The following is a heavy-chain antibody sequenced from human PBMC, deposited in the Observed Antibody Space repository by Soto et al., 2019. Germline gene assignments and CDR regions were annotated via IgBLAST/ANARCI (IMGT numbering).Heavy chain of an antibody. CDR2: ISGSGGST. CDR1: GFTFSSYA. CDR3: AKDRGIFGVVTLDY. Sequence: LRLSCAASGFTFSSYAMSWVRQAPGKGLEWVSAISGSGGSTYYADSVKGRFTISRDNSKNTLYLQMNSLRAEDTAVYYCAKDRGIFGVVTLDYWGQGTLVTVSS. V-gene: IGHV3-23*01. J-gene: IGHJ4*02. D-gene: IGHD3-3*01.